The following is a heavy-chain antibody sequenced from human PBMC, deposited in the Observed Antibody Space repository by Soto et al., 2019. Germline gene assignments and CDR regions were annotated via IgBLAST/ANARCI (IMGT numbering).Heavy chain of an antibody. V-gene: IGHV3-33*01. CDR3: ASGDSSSFDY. CDR1: GFTFSSYG. Sequence: QVQPVESGGGVVQPGRSLRLSCAASGFTFSSYGMHWVRQAPGKGLEWVAVIWYDGSNKYYADSVKGRFTISRDNSKNTLYLQMNSLRAEDTAVYYCASGDSSSFDYWGQGTLVTVSS. J-gene: IGHJ4*02. CDR2: IWYDGSNK. D-gene: IGHD6-13*01.